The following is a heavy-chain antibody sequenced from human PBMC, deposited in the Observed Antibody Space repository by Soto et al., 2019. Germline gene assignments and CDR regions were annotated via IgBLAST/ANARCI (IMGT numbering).Heavy chain of an antibody. Sequence: PGGSLRLSCVASGLTGSHNYMAWVRQAPEMGLEWVSILYTEGTTYYADSVKGRFTISRDSSKNTLFLQMDSLRAEDTAVYYCLRPRPAGENYGMDVWRQGTTVTVSS. J-gene: IGHJ6*02. CDR1: GLTGSHNY. CDR2: LYTEGTT. CDR3: LRPRPAGENYGMDV. V-gene: IGHV3-53*01. D-gene: IGHD3-16*01.